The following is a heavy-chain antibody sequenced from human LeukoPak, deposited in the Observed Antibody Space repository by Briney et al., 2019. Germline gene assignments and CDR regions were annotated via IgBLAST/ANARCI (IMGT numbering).Heavy chain of an antibody. CDR1: GGSLSGYY. Sequence: SETLSLTCAVSGGSLSGYYWSWIRQPPGKGLEWVGEINHSGSANYNPSLKSRGTISVDTSKNQFSLKLSSVTAADTAVYYCARGLYSGYDSGLGCPFDPWGQGTLVTVSS. CDR3: ARGLYSGYDSGLGCPFDP. CDR2: INHSGSA. V-gene: IGHV4-34*01. D-gene: IGHD5-12*01. J-gene: IGHJ5*02.